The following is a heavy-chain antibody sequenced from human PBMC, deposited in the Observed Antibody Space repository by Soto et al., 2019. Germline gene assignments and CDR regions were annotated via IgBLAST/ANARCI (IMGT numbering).Heavy chain of an antibody. CDR3: AKDEGARDSPRAEYYYYYGMDV. Sequence: QVQLVESGGGVVQPGRSLRLSCAASGFTFSSYGMHWVRQAPGKGLEWVAVISYDGSNKYYADSVKGRFTISRDNSKNTLYMQMNSLRAEYTAVYYCAKDEGARDSPRAEYYYYYGMDVWGQGTTVTVSS. V-gene: IGHV3-30*18. J-gene: IGHJ6*02. CDR2: ISYDGSNK. CDR1: GFTFSSYG.